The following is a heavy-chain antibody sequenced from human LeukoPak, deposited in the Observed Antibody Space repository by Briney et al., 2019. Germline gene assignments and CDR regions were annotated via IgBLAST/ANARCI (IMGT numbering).Heavy chain of an antibody. D-gene: IGHD2-15*01. V-gene: IGHV1-8*03. J-gene: IGHJ6*03. CDR3: ARQASGYCSGGSCYDYYYYMDV. CDR1: GYTFTSYD. Sequence: WASVNVSCKASGYTFTSYDINWVRQATGQGLEWMGWMNPNSGNTGYAQKFQGRVTITRNTSISTAYMEPSSLRSEDTAVYYCARQASGYCSGGSCYDYYYYMDVWGKGTTVTVSS. CDR2: MNPNSGNT.